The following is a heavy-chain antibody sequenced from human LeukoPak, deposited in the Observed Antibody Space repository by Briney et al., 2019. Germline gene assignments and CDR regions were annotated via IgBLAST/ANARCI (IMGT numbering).Heavy chain of an antibody. V-gene: IGHV1-18*01. J-gene: IGHJ5*02. CDR3: ARAAMVRGVIKRGANWFDP. Sequence: ASVKVSCKASGYTFTSYDINWVRQATGQGLEWMGWISAYNGNTNYAQKLQGRVTMTTDTSTSTAYMELRSLRSDDTAVYYCARAAMVRGVIKRGANWFDPWGQGTLVTVSS. D-gene: IGHD3-10*01. CDR2: ISAYNGNT. CDR1: GYTFTSYD.